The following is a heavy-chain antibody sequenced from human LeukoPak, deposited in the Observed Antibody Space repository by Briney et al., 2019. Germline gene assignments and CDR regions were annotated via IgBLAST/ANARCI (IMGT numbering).Heavy chain of an antibody. CDR1: GGSISSGDYY. J-gene: IGHJ3*02. V-gene: IGHV4-30-4*01. CDR3: ARVHSYCGGDCPVTDAFDI. CDR2: ICYSGST. D-gene: IGHD2-21*02. Sequence: SETLSLTCTVSGGSISSGDYYWSWIRQPPGKGLEWIGYICYSGSTYYNPSLKSRVTISVDTSKNQFSLKLSSVTAADTAVYYCARVHSYCGGDCPVTDAFDIWGQGTMVTVSS.